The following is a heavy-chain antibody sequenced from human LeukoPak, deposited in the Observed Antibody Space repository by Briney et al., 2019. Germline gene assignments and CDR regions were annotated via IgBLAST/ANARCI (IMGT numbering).Heavy chain of an antibody. J-gene: IGHJ5*02. D-gene: IGHD3-10*01. CDR1: GYTFTSYG. Sequence: ASVKVSCKASGYTFTSYGISWVRQAPGQGLEWMGWISAYNGNTNYAQRLQGRVTMTTDTSTSTAYMELRSLRSDDTAVYYCARVPYGSGSNWFDPWGQGTLVTVSS. CDR2: ISAYNGNT. CDR3: ARVPYGSGSNWFDP. V-gene: IGHV1-18*01.